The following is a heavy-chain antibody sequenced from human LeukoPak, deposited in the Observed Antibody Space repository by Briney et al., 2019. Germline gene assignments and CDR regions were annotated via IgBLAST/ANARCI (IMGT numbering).Heavy chain of an antibody. Sequence: SETLSLICTVSDGSISSYYWTWIRQPPGKGLEWIGYIFYGGSTDYNPSLKSRVTISVDTSKNQFSLKLRSVTAADTAVYYCARATGDIHIDYWAQGTLVTVSS. V-gene: IGHV4-59*01. CDR3: ARATGDIHIDY. D-gene: IGHD1-14*01. J-gene: IGHJ4*02. CDR1: DGSISSYY. CDR2: IFYGGST.